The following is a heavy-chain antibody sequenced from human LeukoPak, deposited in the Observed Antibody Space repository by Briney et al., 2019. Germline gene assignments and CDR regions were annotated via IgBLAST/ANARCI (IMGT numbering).Heavy chain of an antibody. D-gene: IGHD6-13*01. V-gene: IGHV4-39*07. Sequence: SETLSLTCTVSGGSISRSNHYWGWIRQPPGKGLEWIGNIYYSGSTYYNPSLRSRFTISVDTSKNQFSLKLNSVTAADTAVYYCARSHWGPYGSRIANWFDPWGQGTLVTVSS. CDR2: IYYSGST. CDR1: GGSISRSNHY. CDR3: ARSHWGPYGSRIANWFDP. J-gene: IGHJ5*02.